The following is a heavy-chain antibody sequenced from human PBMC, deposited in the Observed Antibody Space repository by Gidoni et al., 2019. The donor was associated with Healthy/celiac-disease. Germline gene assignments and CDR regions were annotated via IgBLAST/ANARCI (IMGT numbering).Heavy chain of an antibody. CDR2: INPSGGST. J-gene: IGHJ6*02. Sequence: QVQLVQSGAEVKKPGASVKVSCKASGYTFTSYFLLWVRQDPGQALDWMGIINPSGGSTSYAQKLQGRVTMTRDTSTSTVYMELSSLRSEDTAVYYCARDVYDYYDSKFAFGVGMDVWGQGTTVTVSS. V-gene: IGHV1-46*04. CDR3: ARDVYDYYDSKFAFGVGMDV. CDR1: GYTFTSYF. D-gene: IGHD3-22*01.